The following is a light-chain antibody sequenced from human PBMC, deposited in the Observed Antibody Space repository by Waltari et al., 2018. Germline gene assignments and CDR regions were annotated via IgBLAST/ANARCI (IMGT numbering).Light chain of an antibody. J-gene: IGKJ1*01. Sequence: DIVMTQSPDSPGVALGEMVTIYCNSSLSLLYSSNNKNYLAWYQQKPGQAPKLLIYWASTRESGVPNRFSGSGSGTDFTLTISGLQAEDVAVYYCQQYYSTPTFGQGTKVEIK. V-gene: IGKV4-1*01. CDR3: QQYYSTPT. CDR1: LSLLYSSNNKNY. CDR2: WAS.